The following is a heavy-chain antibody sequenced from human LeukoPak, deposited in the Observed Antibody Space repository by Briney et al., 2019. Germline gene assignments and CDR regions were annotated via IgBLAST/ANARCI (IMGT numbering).Heavy chain of an antibody. J-gene: IGHJ4*02. CDR1: GYSISSSYW. CDR2: IYYSGST. D-gene: IGHD3-16*01. V-gene: IGHV4-28*01. Sequence: SETLSLTCAVSGYSISSSYWWGWVRQPPGEGLEWIAYIYYSGSTYYNPSLKSRVTMSVDTSKNQFSLKLSSVTAVDTAVYYCARSLRGYYFDYWGQGILVTVSS. CDR3: ARSLRGYYFDY.